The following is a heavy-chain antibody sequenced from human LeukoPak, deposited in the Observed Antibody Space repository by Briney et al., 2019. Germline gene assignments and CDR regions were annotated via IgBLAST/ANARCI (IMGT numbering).Heavy chain of an antibody. D-gene: IGHD4-17*01. CDR3: ARPPTIDYGDYVYYFDY. CDR1: GYSFTSYW. CDR2: IYPGDSDT. Sequence: GESLKISCKGSGYSFTSYWIGWVRQMPGKGLEWMGIIYPGDSDTRYSPSFQGQVTISADKSISTAYLQWSSLKASDTAMYYCARPPTIDYGDYVYYFDYWGQGTLVTVSS. J-gene: IGHJ4*02. V-gene: IGHV5-51*01.